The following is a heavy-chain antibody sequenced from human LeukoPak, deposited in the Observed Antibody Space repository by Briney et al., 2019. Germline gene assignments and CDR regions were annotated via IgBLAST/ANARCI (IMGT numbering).Heavy chain of an antibody. CDR2: IIPIFGTA. CDR1: GGTFSSYA. J-gene: IGHJ4*02. V-gene: IGHV1-69*13. CDR3: ARGRKGAVIDY. D-gene: IGHD1-26*01. Sequence: GASVKVSCKASGGTFSSYAISWVRQAPGQGLEWMGGIIPIFGTANYAQKFQGRVTITADESTSTAYMELSRLRSDDTAVYYCARGRKGAVIDYWGQGTLVTVSS.